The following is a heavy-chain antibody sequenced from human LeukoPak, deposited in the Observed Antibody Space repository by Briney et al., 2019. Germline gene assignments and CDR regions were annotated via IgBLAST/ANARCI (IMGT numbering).Heavy chain of an antibody. CDR3: ARYVVYGSGKYYFDY. CDR1: GDSIGSSNYY. D-gene: IGHD3-10*01. V-gene: IGHV4-39*01. CDR2: INYSGST. J-gene: IGHJ4*02. Sequence: PSETLSLTCTVSGDSIGSSNYYWSWIRQPPGKELEWIASINYSGSTYYNPSLKSPVTISVDTSKNQFSLRLSSVTAADTAVYFCARYVVYGSGKYYFDYWGQGSLVTVSS.